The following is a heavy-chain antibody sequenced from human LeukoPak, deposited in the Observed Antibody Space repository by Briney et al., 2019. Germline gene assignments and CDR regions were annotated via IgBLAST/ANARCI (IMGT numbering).Heavy chain of an antibody. V-gene: IGHV3-15*01. CDR2: IKSKTGGGTT. CDR3: AKATLGLAVTSKVYGMDV. J-gene: IGHJ6*02. CDR1: GFTFSNAW. Sequence: GGSLRLSCAASGFTFSNAWMSWVRQAPGKGLEWVGRIKSKTGGGTTDYAAPVKGRFTISRDDSKNTLYLQMNSLKTEDTAVYYCAKATLGLAVTSKVYGMDVWGQGTTVTVSS. D-gene: IGHD4-17*01.